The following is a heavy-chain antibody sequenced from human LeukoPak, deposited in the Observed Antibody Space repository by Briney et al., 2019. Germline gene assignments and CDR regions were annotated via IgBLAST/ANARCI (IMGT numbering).Heavy chain of an antibody. J-gene: IGHJ4*02. V-gene: IGHV3-73*01. CDR2: IRSQANNYAT. Sequence: GGSLRLSCAASGFTFSDSAIHWVRQASGKGLEWVGRIRSQANNYATAYAASVKDRFTIFRDDSKNTAYLEMNSLKTEDTAVYYCTRLELVGPTWVFDYWGQGTLVTVSS. CDR3: TRLELVGPTWVFDY. D-gene: IGHD1-26*01. CDR1: GFTFSDSA.